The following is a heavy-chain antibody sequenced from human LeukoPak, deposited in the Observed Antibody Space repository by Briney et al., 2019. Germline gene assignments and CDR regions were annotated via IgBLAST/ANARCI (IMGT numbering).Heavy chain of an antibody. Sequence: GGSLRLSCAASGFTFSSYWMSWVRQAPGKGLEWVANIKQDGSEKYYVDSVKGRFTISRDNAKNSLYLQMNSLRAEDTAVYYCATDLANSSPRRDYFDYCGQGTLVTVSS. CDR1: GFTFSSYW. CDR3: ATDLANSSPRRDYFDY. V-gene: IGHV3-7*01. CDR2: IKQDGSEK. D-gene: IGHD6-13*01. J-gene: IGHJ4*02.